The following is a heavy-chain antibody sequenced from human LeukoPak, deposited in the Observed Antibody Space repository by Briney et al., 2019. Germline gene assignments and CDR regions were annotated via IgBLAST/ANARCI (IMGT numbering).Heavy chain of an antibody. J-gene: IGHJ4*02. D-gene: IGHD3-10*01. CDR1: GFTFSDYY. Sequence: GGSLRLSCAASGFTFSDYYMSWIRQAPGKGLEWFSYISSSSSYTNYADSVKGRFTISGDNAKNSLYLQMNSLRAEDTAVYYCARVMGPYGSGSYYKAGFDYWGQGTLVTVSS. V-gene: IGHV3-11*05. CDR2: ISSSSSYT. CDR3: ARVMGPYGSGSYYKAGFDY.